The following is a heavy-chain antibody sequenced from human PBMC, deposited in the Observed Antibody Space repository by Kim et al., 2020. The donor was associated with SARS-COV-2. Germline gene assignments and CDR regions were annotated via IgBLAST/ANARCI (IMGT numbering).Heavy chain of an antibody. CDR3: ARECPTYYYGMYV. J-gene: IGHJ6*02. Sequence: YADSVKGPFTLSRDNAKNSLYLHMNSLRDEDTAVYYCARECPTYYYGMYVWGQGTTLSVSS. V-gene: IGHV3-48*02.